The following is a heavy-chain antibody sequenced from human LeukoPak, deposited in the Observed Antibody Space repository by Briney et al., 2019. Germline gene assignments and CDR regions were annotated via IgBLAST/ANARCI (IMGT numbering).Heavy chain of an antibody. D-gene: IGHD3-3*01. Sequence: GASVKVSCKASGYTFTSSDINWVRQATGQGLEWMGWMNPNSGNTGYAQKFQGRGTMTRNTSISTAYMELGSLRTEDTAGYYRARIHLRPIFGVGLSPSRFGPWGQGTLGPVSS. J-gene: IGHJ5*02. CDR1: GYTFTSSD. CDR2: MNPNSGNT. V-gene: IGHV1-8*01. CDR3: ARIHLRPIFGVGLSPSRFGP.